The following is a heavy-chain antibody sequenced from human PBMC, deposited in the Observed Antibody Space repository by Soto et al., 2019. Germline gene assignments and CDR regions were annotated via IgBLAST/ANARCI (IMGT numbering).Heavy chain of an antibody. V-gene: IGHV1-69*01. CDR1: GGTFSSYA. Sequence: QVQLVQSGAEVKKPGSSVKVSCKASGGTFSSYAISWVRQAPGQGLEWMGGIIPIFGTANYAQKFQGRVTITADESTSTAYMELSSLRSEDTAVYYCASQYCTIGLCYMEDYYFDYWGQGNLVTVSS. J-gene: IGHJ4*02. CDR2: IIPIFGTA. D-gene: IGHD2-8*01. CDR3: ASQYCTIGLCYMEDYYFDY.